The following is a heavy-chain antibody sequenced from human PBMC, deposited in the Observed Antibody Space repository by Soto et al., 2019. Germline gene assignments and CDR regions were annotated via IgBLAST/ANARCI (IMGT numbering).Heavy chain of an antibody. CDR3: ARAQQALLRFPAYYYGMDV. CDR2: IYYSGST. D-gene: IGHD3-3*01. CDR1: GGSISSGGYS. J-gene: IGHJ6*02. V-gene: IGHV4-61*08. Sequence: SETLSLTCAVSGGSISSGGYSWSWIRQPPGKGLEWIGYIYYSGSTNYNPSLKSRVTISVDTSKNQFSLKLSSVTAADTAVYYCARAQQALLRFPAYYYGMDVWGQGTTVTVSS.